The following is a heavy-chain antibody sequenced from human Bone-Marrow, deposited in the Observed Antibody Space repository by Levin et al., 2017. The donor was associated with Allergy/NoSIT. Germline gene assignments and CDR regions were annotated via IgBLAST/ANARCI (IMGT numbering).Heavy chain of an antibody. J-gene: IGHJ4*02. V-gene: IGHV3-21*01. CDR3: VRTNGDYDFDY. D-gene: IGHD4-17*01. CDR2: ISSSGNYK. CDR1: GLTFSTYT. Sequence: GGSLRLSCVVSGLTFSTYTMSWVRQAPGKGLEWVSSISSSGNYKYYADSVKGRFSISRGNAKNSLYLQMDSLKAGDTAVYYCVRTNGDYDFDYWGQGTLVTVSS.